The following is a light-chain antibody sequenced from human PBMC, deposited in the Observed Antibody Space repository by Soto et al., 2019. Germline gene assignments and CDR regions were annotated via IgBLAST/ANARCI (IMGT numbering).Light chain of an antibody. Sequence: EIVMTQSPATLSVSPGESATLSCRSSQNIRNNLAWYQQKPGQAPRLLFSDTSTRATTVPARFNGSGSGTEFSLAISNLQSEDFAVYYCHQYNHWPPITFGQGTRLEIK. J-gene: IGKJ5*01. CDR2: DTS. V-gene: IGKV3-15*01. CDR3: HQYNHWPPIT. CDR1: QNIRNN.